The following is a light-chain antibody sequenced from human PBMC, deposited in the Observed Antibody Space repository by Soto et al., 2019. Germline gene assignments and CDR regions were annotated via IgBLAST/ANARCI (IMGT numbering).Light chain of an antibody. V-gene: IGKV3-15*01. CDR2: GAS. CDR1: QSVSSN. CDR3: QQYNNWPPAT. J-gene: IGKJ1*01. Sequence: EIVMTQSPATLSVSPGERATLSCRASQSVSSNLAWYQQKPGQAPRLLIYGASTRATGIPARFSGSGSGTEFTLTHSSLQSEDFAVYYCQQYNNWPPATFGQGTKVDIK.